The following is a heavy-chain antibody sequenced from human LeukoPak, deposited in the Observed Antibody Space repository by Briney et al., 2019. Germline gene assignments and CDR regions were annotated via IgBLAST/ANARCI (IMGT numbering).Heavy chain of an antibody. CDR1: GGSFSGYY. CDR3: ARVGRFLEWLLSSSYYYYMDV. V-gene: IGHV4-34*01. D-gene: IGHD3-3*01. CDR2: INHSGST. J-gene: IGHJ6*03. Sequence: SETLSLTCAVYGGSFSGYYWSWIRQPPGKGLEWIGEINHSGSTNYNPSLRSRVTISVDTSKNQFSLKLSSVTAADTAVYYCARVGRFLEWLLSSSYYYYMDVWGKGTTVTVSS.